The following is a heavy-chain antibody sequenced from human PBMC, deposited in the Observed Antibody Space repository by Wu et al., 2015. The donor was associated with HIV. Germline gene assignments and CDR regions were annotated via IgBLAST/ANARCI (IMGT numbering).Heavy chain of an antibody. V-gene: IGHV1-69*05. D-gene: IGHD3-22*01. Sequence: QVHLVQFGGEVKKPGSSVKISCKASGNTFNAVNWVRQAPGQGLEWMGGIIPLFGTTDYAQLFQGRVTITTDESTSTAYMRLSSLTSEDTAVYFCASPRSPGFSSAWPTYFDFWGQGTLVTVSS. CDR1: GNTFNA. CDR3: ASPRSPGFSSAWPTYFDF. CDR2: IIPLFGTT. J-gene: IGHJ4*02.